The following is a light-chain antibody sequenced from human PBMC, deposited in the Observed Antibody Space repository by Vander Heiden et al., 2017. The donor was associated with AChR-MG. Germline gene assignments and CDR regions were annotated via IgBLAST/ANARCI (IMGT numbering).Light chain of an antibody. V-gene: IGKV1-33*01. CDR1: QDISNY. CDR2: DTS. J-gene: IGKJ3*01. CDR3: QQYDNLLT. Sequence: DIQMTQSPSSLSASVGDRVTITCQASQDISNYLNWYQQKPGKATKLLIYDTSKLKTGLPSRFSGSGSGTDFTFTISSLQPEDIATYYCQQYDNLLTFGPGTKVDIK.